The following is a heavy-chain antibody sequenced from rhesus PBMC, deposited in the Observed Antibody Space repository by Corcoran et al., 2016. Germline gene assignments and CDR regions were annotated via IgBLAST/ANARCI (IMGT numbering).Heavy chain of an antibody. Sequence: QVQLQESGPGLVKPSETLSLTCAASGGSISSNYWSWVPPAPGKGLEWIGRIYGSCGSTDYNPSLKSRVTISTDTSKNQFSLKLSSVTAADTAVYYCARDYVSLYEYYFDYWGQGVLVTVSS. CDR1: GGSISSNY. J-gene: IGHJ4*01. V-gene: IGHV4-160*01. CDR2: IYGSCGST. D-gene: IGHD2-2*01. CDR3: ARDYVSLYEYYFDY.